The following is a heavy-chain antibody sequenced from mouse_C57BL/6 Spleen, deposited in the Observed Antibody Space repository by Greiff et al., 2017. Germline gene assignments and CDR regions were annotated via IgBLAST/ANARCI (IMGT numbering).Heavy chain of an antibody. Sequence: EVQLQQSGAALVKPGASVPLSCPASGFHIPDSYMHWVKQRTEQGLEWIGRIDPEAGETKYAPKFQGKATITADKSSNTAYLQLSSLTSEYTAVYYWARTAQAPWFAYWGQGTLVTVSA. D-gene: IGHD3-2*02. CDR2: IDPEAGET. V-gene: IGHV14-2*01. CDR1: GFHIPDSY. J-gene: IGHJ3*01. CDR3: ARTAQAPWFAY.